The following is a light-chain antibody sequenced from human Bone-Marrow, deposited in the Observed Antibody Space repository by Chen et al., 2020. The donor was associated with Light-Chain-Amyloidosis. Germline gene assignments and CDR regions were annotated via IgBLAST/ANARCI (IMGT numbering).Light chain of an antibody. CDR2: AVS. J-gene: IGLJ1*01. CDR1: SGDVGTYNY. CDR3: SSFTSSSSYV. Sequence: QSALTQPATVSGSPGQSIPISCTGTSGDVGTYNYVSWYQQHPGKAPKVMIYAVSNRPSGVSNRFSGSKSGNTASLTISGLQAEDEADYYCSSFTSSSSYVFGPGTKVTVL. V-gene: IGLV2-14*01.